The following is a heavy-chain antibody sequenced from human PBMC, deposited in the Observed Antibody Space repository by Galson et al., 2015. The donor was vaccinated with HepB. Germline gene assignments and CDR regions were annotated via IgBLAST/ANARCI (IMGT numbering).Heavy chain of an antibody. CDR1: GFTFSSYS. D-gene: IGHD2-15*01. V-gene: IGHV3-21*01. J-gene: IGHJ6*03. CDR2: ISSSSSYI. Sequence: SLRLSCAASGFTFSSYSMNWVRQAPGKGLEWVSSISSSSSYIYYADSVKGRFTISRDNAKNSLYLQMNSLRAEDTAVYYCARDIAGYYYYYYMDVWGKGTTVTASS. CDR3: ARDIAGYYYYYYMDV.